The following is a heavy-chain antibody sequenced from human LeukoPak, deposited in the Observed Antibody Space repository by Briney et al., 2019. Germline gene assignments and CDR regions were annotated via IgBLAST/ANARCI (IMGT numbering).Heavy chain of an antibody. V-gene: IGHV1-69*01. CDR2: IIPIFGTA. D-gene: IGHD3-10*01. Sequence: SVKVSCKASGGTFSSYAISWVRQAPGQGLEWMGGIIPIFGTANYAQKFQGRVTITADESTSTAYMELSSLRSEDTAVYYCARVEGPGVILDSPFDYWGQGTLVTVSS. J-gene: IGHJ4*02. CDR1: GGTFSSYA. CDR3: ARVEGPGVILDSPFDY.